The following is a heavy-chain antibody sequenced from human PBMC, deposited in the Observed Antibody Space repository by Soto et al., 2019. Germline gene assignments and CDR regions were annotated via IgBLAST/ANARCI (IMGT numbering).Heavy chain of an antibody. CDR2: ISGGNGNT. V-gene: IGHV1-3*01. CDR3: ARDGVAAGNINFDY. CDR1: GYIFTKSA. D-gene: IGHD6-25*01. J-gene: IGHJ4*02. Sequence: ASVKVSCKASGYIFTKSAMHWVRQAPGQRLEWMGWISGGNGNTKYSPKLQDRVTITRDTSASTAYMELSSLRSEDTALYYCARDGVAAGNINFDYWGQGTLVTVSS.